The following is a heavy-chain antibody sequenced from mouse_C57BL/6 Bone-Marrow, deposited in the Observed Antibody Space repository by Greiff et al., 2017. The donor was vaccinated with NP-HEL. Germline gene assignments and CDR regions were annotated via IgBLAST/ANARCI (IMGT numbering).Heavy chain of an antibody. V-gene: IGHV1-49*01. CDR3: ARGDDYDGGAWFAY. CDR1: YFAFMASA. Sequence: LQQSGAELVRPGSSVKLSCKDSYFAFMASAMHWVKQRPGHGLEWIGSFTMYSDATEYSENFKGKATLTANTSSSIAYMELSSLTSEDSAVYYCARGDDYDGGAWFAYWGQGTLVTVSA. CDR2: FTMYSDAT. J-gene: IGHJ3*01. D-gene: IGHD2-4*01.